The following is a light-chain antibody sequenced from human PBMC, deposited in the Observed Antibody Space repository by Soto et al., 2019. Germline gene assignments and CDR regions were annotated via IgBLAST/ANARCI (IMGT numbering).Light chain of an antibody. Sequence: QSVLTQPASVSGSPGQSITISCTGTSSDVGGYNYVSWYRHHPGKAPKLMIYEVSNRPSGVSNRFSGSKSGNTASLTISGRQAEDEADYYCSSYTSSSPHVVFGGGTKLTVL. CDR1: SSDVGGYNY. CDR3: SSYTSSSPHVV. CDR2: EVS. V-gene: IGLV2-14*01. J-gene: IGLJ2*01.